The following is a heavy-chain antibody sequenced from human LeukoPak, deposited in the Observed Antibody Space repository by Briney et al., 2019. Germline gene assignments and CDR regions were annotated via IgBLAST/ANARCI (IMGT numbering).Heavy chain of an antibody. D-gene: IGHD2-8*01. Sequence: GGSLRLSCAASGFTFSSYSMNWVRQAPGQGLEWVSGISDSGGSPYYADSVKGRFTISRDNSKNTLYLQMNGLRAEDTAIYYCATYRRGYHDTNESYYFDYWGQGTLVTVSS. CDR3: ATYRRGYHDTNESYYFDY. V-gene: IGHV3-23*01. CDR2: ISDSGGSP. CDR1: GFTFSSYS. J-gene: IGHJ4*02.